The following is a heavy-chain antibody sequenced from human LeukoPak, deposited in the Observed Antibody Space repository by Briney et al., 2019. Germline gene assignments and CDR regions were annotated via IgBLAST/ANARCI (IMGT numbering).Heavy chain of an antibody. CDR2: ISGSGGST. J-gene: IGHJ4*02. Sequence: PSETLSLTCTVSGGSISSSSYYWGWIRQAPGKGLEWVSAISGSGGSTYYADSVKGRFTISRDNSKNTLYLQMNSLRAEDTAVYYCATMGIAVVNSFDYWGQGTLVTVSS. CDR1: GGSISSSSYY. V-gene: IGHV3-23*01. CDR3: ATMGIAVVNSFDY. D-gene: IGHD6-19*01.